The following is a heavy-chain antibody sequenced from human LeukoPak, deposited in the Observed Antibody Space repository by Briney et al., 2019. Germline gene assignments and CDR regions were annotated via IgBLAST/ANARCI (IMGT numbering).Heavy chain of an antibody. CDR2: ISSSSSYI. D-gene: IGHD6-19*01. CDR3: ARVVVAVAGPIDY. CDR1: GFTFSSYS. V-gene: IGHV3-21*01. J-gene: IGHJ4*02. Sequence: AGGSLRLSCAASGFTFSSYSMNWVRQAPGKGLEWVSSISSSSSYIYYADSVKGRFTIFRDNAKNSLYLQMNSLRAEDTAVYYCARVVVAVAGPIDYWGQGTLVTVSS.